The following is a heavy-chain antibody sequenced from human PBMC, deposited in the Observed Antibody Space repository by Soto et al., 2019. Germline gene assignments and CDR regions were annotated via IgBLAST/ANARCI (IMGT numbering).Heavy chain of an antibody. J-gene: IGHJ4*02. Sequence: GGSLRLSCVASGFTFSSYGMHWVRQAPGKGLEWVAVISYDGNNKYYADSVKGRFTISRDNSKNTLYLQMSSLRAEATAVYYCAKSVYNWNDGFFDYWGQGTLVTVSS. V-gene: IGHV3-30*18. CDR3: AKSVYNWNDGFFDY. CDR2: ISYDGNNK. D-gene: IGHD1-1*01. CDR1: GFTFSSYG.